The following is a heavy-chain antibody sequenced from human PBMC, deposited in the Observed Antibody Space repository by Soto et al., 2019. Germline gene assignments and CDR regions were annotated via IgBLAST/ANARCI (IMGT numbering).Heavy chain of an antibody. V-gene: IGHV3-23*01. CDR2: ISVNGGRA. CDR3: GVHWYNY. J-gene: IGHJ4*02. CDR1: GFTFSGSA. Sequence: EVQVLESGGGLVQPGGSLRLSCDVSGFTFSGSAMSWVRLAPGKGLEWVSLISVNGGRANYAEPVKGRFTISIDNYKNTVYLQMNSLRAEDTAVYYCGVHWYNYWGQGTLVTVSS. D-gene: IGHD1-20*01.